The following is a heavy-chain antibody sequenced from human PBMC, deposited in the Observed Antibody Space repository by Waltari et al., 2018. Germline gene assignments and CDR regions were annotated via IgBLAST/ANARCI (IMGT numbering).Heavy chain of an antibody. CDR1: GYSISSGYY. D-gene: IGHD2-15*01. CDR2: IYHSGST. V-gene: IGHV4-38-2*01. J-gene: IGHJ4*02. Sequence: QVQLQESGPGLVKPSETLSLTCAVSGYSISSGYYWGWIRQPPGKGLEWIGSIYHSGSTYYNPSLKSRVTISVDTSKNQFSLKLSSVTAADTAVYYCARAYCSGGSCYGIDYWGQGTLVTVSS. CDR3: ARAYCSGGSCYGIDY.